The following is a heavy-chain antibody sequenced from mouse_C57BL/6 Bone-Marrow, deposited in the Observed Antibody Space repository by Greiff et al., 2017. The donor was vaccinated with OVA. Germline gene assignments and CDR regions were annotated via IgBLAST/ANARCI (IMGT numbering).Heavy chain of an antibody. CDR2: IYWDDDK. CDR3: ARRDGSSSYWYFDV. V-gene: IGHV8-12*01. CDR1: GFSLSTSGMG. Sequence: QVTLKVSGPGILQSSQTLSLTCSFSGFSLSTSGMGVSWIRQPSGKGLEWLAHIYWDDDKRYNPSLKSRLTISKDTSRNQVFLKITSVDTADTATYYCARRDGSSSYWYFDVWGTGTTVTVSS. D-gene: IGHD1-1*01. J-gene: IGHJ1*03.